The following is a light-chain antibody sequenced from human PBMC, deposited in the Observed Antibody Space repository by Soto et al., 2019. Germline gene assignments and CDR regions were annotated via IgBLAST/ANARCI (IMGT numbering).Light chain of an antibody. V-gene: IGLV2-14*01. Sequence: SALTQPASVSGSPGQSITISCTGTSSDVGGYDYVSWYQQHPGKAPKLMIYDVTNRPSGVSNRFSGSKSGSTASLTISGLQAEDEASYYCSSYKSSTSYVFGTGTKVTVL. J-gene: IGLJ1*01. CDR1: SSDVGGYDY. CDR3: SSYKSSTSYV. CDR2: DVT.